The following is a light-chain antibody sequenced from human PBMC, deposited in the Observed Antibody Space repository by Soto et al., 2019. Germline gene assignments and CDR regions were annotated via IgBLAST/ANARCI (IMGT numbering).Light chain of an antibody. CDR3: QQYGSSTLIT. CDR1: QSVSNRY. J-gene: IGKJ5*01. CDR2: GAS. V-gene: IGKV3-20*01. Sequence: IVLPQSPGTLSLSPGERATLSCWASQSVSNRYLAWYQQKPGQAPRLLIYGASSRATGIPDRFSGSGSGTDFTLTISRLEPEDIAVYYCQQYGSSTLITFGQGTRLEIK.